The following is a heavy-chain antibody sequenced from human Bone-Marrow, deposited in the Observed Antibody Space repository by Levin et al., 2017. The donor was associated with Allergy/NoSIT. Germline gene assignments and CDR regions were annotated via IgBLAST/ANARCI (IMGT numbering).Heavy chain of an antibody. D-gene: IGHD3-22*01. CDR2: INPNSGGT. CDR3: ARAPLITMIEDYYDYGMDG. J-gene: IGHJ6*02. V-gene: IGHV1-2*02. Sequence: ASVKVSCKASGYTFTGYYMHWVRQAPGQGLEWMGWINPNSGGTNYAQKFQGRVTMTRDTSISTAYMELSRLRSDDTAVYYCARAPLITMIEDYYDYGMDGWGQGTTVTVSS. CDR1: GYTFTGYY.